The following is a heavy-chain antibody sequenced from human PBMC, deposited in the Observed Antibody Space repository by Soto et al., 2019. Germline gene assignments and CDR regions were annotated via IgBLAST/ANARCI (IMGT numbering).Heavy chain of an antibody. CDR1: GYTFSNHG. D-gene: IGHD6-6*01. CDR2: IGAYNGNT. CDR3: ARARQLVGYFYYYMDA. V-gene: IGHV1-18*01. Sequence: QVQLLQSGAEVKKPGASVKVSCKASGYTFSNHGITWVRQAPGQGLEWMGWIGAYNGNTHYTQSLQGRVTMTTDTSTSTAYMELRALRSDDTAVYYCARARQLVGYFYYYMDAWGKGTTVTVSS. J-gene: IGHJ6*03.